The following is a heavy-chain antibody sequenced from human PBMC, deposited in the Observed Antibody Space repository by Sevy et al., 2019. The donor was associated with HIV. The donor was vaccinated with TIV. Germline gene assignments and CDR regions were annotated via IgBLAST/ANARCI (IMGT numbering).Heavy chain of an antibody. Sequence: ASVKVSCKASGYTFTSYGISWVRQAPGQGLEWLGSFDPEDGERIYAQKFQGRFTMTEETSTDTAYMELSSLRSEDTAIYYCATGREYYEGNSGYFDYWGQGTLVTVSS. CDR3: ATGREYYEGNSGYFDY. J-gene: IGHJ4*02. CDR1: GYTFTSYG. D-gene: IGHD3-3*01. CDR2: FDPEDGER. V-gene: IGHV1-24*01.